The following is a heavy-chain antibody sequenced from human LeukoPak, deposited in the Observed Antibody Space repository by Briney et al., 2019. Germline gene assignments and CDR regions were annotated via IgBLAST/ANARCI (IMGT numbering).Heavy chain of an antibody. CDR1: GGSISSGTYY. D-gene: IGHD3-22*01. J-gene: IGHJ4*02. CDR2: ICYTGSM. CDR3: ARLPGSGYFDY. Sequence: SETLSLTCTVSGGSISSGTYYWGWIRQPPGKGLEWVATICYTGSMYYNPSLKGRVTVSVDTSKNQFSLKLSSVTAADTAVYYCARLPGSGYFDYWGQGILVTVSS. V-gene: IGHV4-39*01.